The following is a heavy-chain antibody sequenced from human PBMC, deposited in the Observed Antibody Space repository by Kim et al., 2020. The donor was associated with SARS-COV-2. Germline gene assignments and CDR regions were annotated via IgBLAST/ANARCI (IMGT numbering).Heavy chain of an antibody. Sequence: YNPSRKGRVTMSVDTSKNQFSLKLSSVTAADTAVYYCARGRLEHYWYFDLWGRGTLVTVSS. J-gene: IGHJ2*01. V-gene: IGHV4-4*07. D-gene: IGHD1-1*01. CDR3: ARGRLEHYWYFDL.